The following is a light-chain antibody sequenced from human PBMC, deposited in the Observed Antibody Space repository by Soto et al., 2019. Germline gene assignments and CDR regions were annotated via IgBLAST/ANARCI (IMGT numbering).Light chain of an antibody. CDR3: QQYGSLSWT. CDR2: GAS. J-gene: IGKJ1*01. CDR1: QSVSSN. V-gene: IGKV3-20*01. Sequence: EIVLTQSPVTLAFSPVERATLSCRASQSVSSNLAWYQQKPGQAPRLLIYGASTRATGIPARFSGSGSGTDFTLTISRLEPEDFAVYYCQQYGSLSWTFGQGTKVDIK.